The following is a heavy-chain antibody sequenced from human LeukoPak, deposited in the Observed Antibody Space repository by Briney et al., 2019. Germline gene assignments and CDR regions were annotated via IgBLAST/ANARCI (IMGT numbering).Heavy chain of an antibody. CDR2: IIPIFGTP. J-gene: IGHJ4*02. D-gene: IGHD4-23*01. CDR1: GGTFTSHA. V-gene: IGHV1-69*13. Sequence: ASVKVSCKASGGTFTSHAINWVRQAPGQGLEWMGGIIPIFGTPNYAQKFQGRVTIAAAESTSTAYMEVSSLRSEDTAVYYCARGWLAETTVVTPYNYWGQGTLVTVSS. CDR3: ARGWLAETTVVTPYNY.